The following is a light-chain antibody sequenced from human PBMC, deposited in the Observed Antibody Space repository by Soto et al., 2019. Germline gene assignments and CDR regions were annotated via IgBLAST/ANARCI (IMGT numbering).Light chain of an antibody. CDR3: AAWDDSLNAYV. Sequence: QSVLSQPPSASGTPGQRVTISCAGSSSKIGSNTVNWYQQFPGTAPKLLIYRTNQRPSGVPDRFSGSKSGTSASLVISGLRSEDEADYYCAAWDDSLNAYVFGTGTERTVL. CDR2: RTN. V-gene: IGLV1-44*01. CDR1: SSKIGSNT. J-gene: IGLJ1*01.